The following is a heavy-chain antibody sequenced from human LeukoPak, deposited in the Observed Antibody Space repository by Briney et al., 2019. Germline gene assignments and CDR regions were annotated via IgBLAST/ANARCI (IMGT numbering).Heavy chain of an antibody. J-gene: IGHJ3*02. CDR2: FNPSDGAT. Sequence: GASVKVSCKASGGTFSSYAISWVRQAPGQGLEWMGIFNPSDGATTYSQKFQARVTMTRDTSTSTVYMEVSGLRSEDTAVYYCARISSAYYRDAFDIWGQGTLVTVSS. V-gene: IGHV1-46*01. CDR3: ARISSAYYRDAFDI. CDR1: GGTFSSYA. D-gene: IGHD3-22*01.